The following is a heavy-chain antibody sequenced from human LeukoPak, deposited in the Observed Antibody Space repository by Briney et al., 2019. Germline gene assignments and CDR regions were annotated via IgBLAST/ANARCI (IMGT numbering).Heavy chain of an antibody. D-gene: IGHD6-19*01. J-gene: IGHJ4*02. CDR3: ARLSPTRGVIVSSGWFGFDY. CDR2: IYHSGST. Sequence: PSGTLSLTCAVSGGSISSSNWWSWVRQPPGKGLEWIGEIYHSGSTNYNPSLKSRVTISVDKSKNQFSLKLSSVTAADTAVYYCARLSPTRGVIVSSGWFGFDYWGQGTLVTVSS. CDR1: GGSISSSNW. V-gene: IGHV4-4*02.